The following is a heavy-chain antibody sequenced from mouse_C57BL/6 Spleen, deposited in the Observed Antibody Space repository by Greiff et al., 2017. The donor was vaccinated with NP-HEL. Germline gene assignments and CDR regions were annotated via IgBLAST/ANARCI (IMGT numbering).Heavy chain of an antibody. CDR1: GFNIKAYY. D-gene: IGHD1-1*01. CDR2: IDPEDGET. J-gene: IGHJ3*01. Sequence: VQLQQSGAELVKPGASVKLSCTASGFNIKAYYMHWVKQRTEQGLEWIGRIDPEDGETKYASKFQGKATITADTSSNTAYLQLSSLTSEDTAVYYCARYSSYVAWFAYWGQGTLVTVSA. CDR3: ARYSSYVAWFAY. V-gene: IGHV14-2*01.